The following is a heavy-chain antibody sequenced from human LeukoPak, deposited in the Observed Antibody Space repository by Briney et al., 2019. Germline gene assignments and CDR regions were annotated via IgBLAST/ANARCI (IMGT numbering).Heavy chain of an antibody. CDR3: ARERSSSGGHNWFDP. J-gene: IGHJ5*02. CDR1: GGYIITSGHY. CDR2: VYYTGVP. D-gene: IGHD4-23*01. V-gene: IGHV4-39*07. Sequence: SETLSLTCTVSGGYIITSGHYWGWIRQPPGKGLEWIWSVYYTGVPSTNPFFRSRMSISVDTSKNQFSLNLTSVTAADAAVYYCARERSSSGGHNWFDPWGQGTLVSVSS.